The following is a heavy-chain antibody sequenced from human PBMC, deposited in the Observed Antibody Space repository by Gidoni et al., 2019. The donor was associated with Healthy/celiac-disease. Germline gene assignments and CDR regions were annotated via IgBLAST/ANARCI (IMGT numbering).Heavy chain of an antibody. D-gene: IGHD2-2*01. CDR1: GFTFSSYW. CDR2: INSDGSST. V-gene: IGHV3-74*01. CDR3: ARDHPPDPWVVVVPAATKSAVNDAFDI. J-gene: IGHJ3*02. Sequence: EVQLVESGGGLVQPGGSLRLSCAASGFTFSSYWMHWVRQAPGKGLVWVSRINSDGSSTSYADSVKGRFTISRDNAKNTLYLQMNSLRAEDTAVYYCARDHPPDPWVVVVPAATKSAVNDAFDIWGQGTMVTVSS.